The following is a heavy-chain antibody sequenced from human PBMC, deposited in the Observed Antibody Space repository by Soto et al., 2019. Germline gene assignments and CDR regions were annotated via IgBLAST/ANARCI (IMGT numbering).Heavy chain of an antibody. CDR3: AREHSSTWYNGMAV. V-gene: IGHV3-33*01. J-gene: IGHJ6*02. CDR1: GFTFSDYG. Sequence: QVQLVESGGGVVQPERALRLSCVASGFTFSDYGMHWVRQAPGKGLEWVAAIWFDGDNKFYADSVKGRFTISRDNSKNTLYLQMNSLSGDDTAVYYCAREHSSTWYNGMAVWGQGTTVTVSS. CDR2: IWFDGDNK. D-gene: IGHD6-19*01.